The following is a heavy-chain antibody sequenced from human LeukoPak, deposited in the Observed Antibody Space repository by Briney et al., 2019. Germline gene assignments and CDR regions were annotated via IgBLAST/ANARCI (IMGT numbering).Heavy chain of an antibody. V-gene: IGHV3-23*01. CDR1: GFTFSSYA. CDR2: ISGSGGST. Sequence: PGGSLRLSCAASGFTFSSYAMSWVRQAPGKGLEWVSAISGSGGSTYYADSVKGRFTISRDNSKNTLYLQMNSLRAEDTAVYYCARDRVVRGVIREFDYWGQGTLVTVSS. D-gene: IGHD3-10*01. J-gene: IGHJ4*02. CDR3: ARDRVVRGVIREFDY.